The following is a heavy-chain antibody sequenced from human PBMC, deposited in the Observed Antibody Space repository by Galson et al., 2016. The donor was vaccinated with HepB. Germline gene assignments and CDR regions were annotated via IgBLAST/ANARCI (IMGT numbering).Heavy chain of an antibody. D-gene: IGHD3-22*01. V-gene: IGHV5-10-1*01. CDR1: GYSFTDYW. Sequence: VKKPGESLRISCQASGYSFTDYWITWVRQMPGKGLEWMGRIDPRDSYINYSPSFQGRVTISVDRSISAAYLQWSRLRASDTATYYCARHVHSSSSGADDFWGQVSLVTVSA. CDR3: ARHVHSSSSGADDF. J-gene: IGHJ4*02. CDR2: IDPRDSYI.